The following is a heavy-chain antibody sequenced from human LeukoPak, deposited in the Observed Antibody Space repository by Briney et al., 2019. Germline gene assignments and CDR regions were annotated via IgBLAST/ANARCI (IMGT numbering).Heavy chain of an antibody. CDR2: ISAYNGNT. Sequence: GASVKVSCKASGYTFTSYGISWVRQAPGQGLEWMGWISAYNGNTNYAQKLQGRVTMTTDTSTSTAYMELRSLRSDDTAVYYCATSHRAYSDYQYFDYWGQGTLVTVSS. CDR3: ATSHRAYSDYQYFDY. V-gene: IGHV1-18*01. CDR1: GYTFTSYG. D-gene: IGHD4-11*01. J-gene: IGHJ4*02.